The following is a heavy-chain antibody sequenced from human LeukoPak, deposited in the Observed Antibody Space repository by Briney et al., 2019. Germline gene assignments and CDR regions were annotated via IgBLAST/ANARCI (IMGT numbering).Heavy chain of an antibody. CDR1: GYTFTGYY. Sequence: GASVKVSCKASGYTFTGYYMHWVRQAPGQGLEWMGWINPNSGGTNYAQKFQGRVTMTRDTSISTAYMELSRLRSDDTAVYYCARQGPTMVRGVITSNWFDPWGQGTLVTVSS. CDR3: ARQGPTMVRGVITSNWFDP. J-gene: IGHJ5*02. V-gene: IGHV1-2*02. D-gene: IGHD3-10*01. CDR2: INPNSGGT.